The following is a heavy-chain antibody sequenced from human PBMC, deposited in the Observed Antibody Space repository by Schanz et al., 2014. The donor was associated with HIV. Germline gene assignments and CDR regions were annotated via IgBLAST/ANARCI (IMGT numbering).Heavy chain of an antibody. V-gene: IGHV3-33*01. CDR1: GFTFSNDG. CDR2: IWYDGRNK. J-gene: IGHJ6*02. D-gene: IGHD3-22*01. CDR3: ARDVSHDSSGHYSDYYYGMDV. Sequence: QVQLVESGGGVVQPGTSLRLSCVASGFTFSNDGMHWVRQAPGKGLEWVAVIWYDGRNKYYADSVKGRFTISRDNSRNKVDLQMNSLRAEDTAVYYCARDVSHDSSGHYSDYYYGMDVWGQGTTVTVSS.